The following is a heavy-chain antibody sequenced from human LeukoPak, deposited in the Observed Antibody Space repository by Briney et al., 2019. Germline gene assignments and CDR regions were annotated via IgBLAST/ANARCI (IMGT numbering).Heavy chain of an antibody. D-gene: IGHD6-13*01. CDR1: GGSISSYY. Sequence: PSETLSLTCTVSGGSISSYYWSWIRQPAGKGLEWIGRIYTSESTNYNPSLKSRVTMSVDTSKNQFSLKLSSVTAADTAVYYCARESRGVAAAGYFDYWGQGTLVTVPS. CDR3: ARESRGVAAAGYFDY. J-gene: IGHJ4*02. CDR2: IYTSEST. V-gene: IGHV4-4*07.